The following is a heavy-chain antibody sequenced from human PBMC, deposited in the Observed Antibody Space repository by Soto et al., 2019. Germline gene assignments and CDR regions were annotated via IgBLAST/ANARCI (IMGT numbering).Heavy chain of an antibody. CDR1: GFTFRNHG. CDR3: ARWSDNKVVDP. J-gene: IGHJ5*02. V-gene: IGHV3-33*01. CDR2: IWYDGSEK. Sequence: QVQLVESGGGVVQPGRSLRLSCEGSGFTFRNHGMHWVRQAPGKGLEWLAVIWYDGSEKYYADSVRGRFFVSRDNAKNTRYLQMNSLTVEDTAPYYCARWSDNKVVDPWGQGTAVTVSS. D-gene: IGHD1-26*01.